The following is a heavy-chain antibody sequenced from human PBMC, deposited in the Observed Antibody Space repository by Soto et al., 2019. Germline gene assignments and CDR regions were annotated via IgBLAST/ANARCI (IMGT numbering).Heavy chain of an antibody. V-gene: IGHV3-23*01. D-gene: IGHD6-19*01. CDR2: IRGTDNNI. CDR1: GFTVGNYT. J-gene: IGHJ4*01. CDR3: ARVNPCIPQWLVYFDY. Sequence: CGSLRLSCAASGFTVGNYTMSWVRKAPGKGLHRAQAIRGTDNNIYDADHVKGRFINSRDEPKNAFYLHRNSLRAEDTAVSYCARVNPCIPQWLVYFDYLGPGALVPVS.